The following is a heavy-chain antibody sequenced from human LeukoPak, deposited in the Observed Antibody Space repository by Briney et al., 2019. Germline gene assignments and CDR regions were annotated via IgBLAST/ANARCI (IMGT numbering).Heavy chain of an antibody. D-gene: IGHD6-19*01. V-gene: IGHV4-34*01. Sequence: SETLSLTCAVYGGSFSGYYWSWIRQPPGKGLEWIGEINHSGGTNYNPSLKSRVTISVDTSKNQFSLKLSSVTAADTAVYYCARGGAYSGWFPFDYWGQGTLVTVSS. CDR2: INHSGGT. J-gene: IGHJ4*02. CDR1: GGSFSGYY. CDR3: ARGGAYSGWFPFDY.